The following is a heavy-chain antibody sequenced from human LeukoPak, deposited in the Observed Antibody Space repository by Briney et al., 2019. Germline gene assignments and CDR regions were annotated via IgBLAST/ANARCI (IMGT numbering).Heavy chain of an antibody. CDR3: ARDNNNHYYHSNTGLGY. Sequence: SVKVSCKASGGTFSSYAISWVRQAPGQGLEWMGGIIPIFGTANYAQKFQGRVTITADESTSTAYMELSSLRSDDTAVYYCARDNNNHYYHSNTGLGYWGQGTLVTVSS. CDR1: GGTFSSYA. J-gene: IGHJ4*02. CDR2: IIPIFGTA. D-gene: IGHD3-22*01. V-gene: IGHV1-69*13.